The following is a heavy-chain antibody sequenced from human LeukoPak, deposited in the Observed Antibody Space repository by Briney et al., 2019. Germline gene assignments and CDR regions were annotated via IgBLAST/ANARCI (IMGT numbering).Heavy chain of an antibody. Sequence: GGSLRLSCAASGFTFSSYWMSWVRQPPGKGLEWVANIKQDGSEKYYVDSVKGRFTISRDNAKNSLYLQMNSLRAEDTAVYYCARESAMVRGVDNWFDPWGQGTLVSVSS. V-gene: IGHV3-7*01. J-gene: IGHJ5*02. CDR2: IKQDGSEK. D-gene: IGHD3-10*01. CDR1: GFTFSSYW. CDR3: ARESAMVRGVDNWFDP.